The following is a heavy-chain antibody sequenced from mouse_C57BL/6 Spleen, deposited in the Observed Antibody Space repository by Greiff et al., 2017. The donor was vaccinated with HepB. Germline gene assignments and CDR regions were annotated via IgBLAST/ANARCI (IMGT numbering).Heavy chain of an antibody. CDR3: AREGGYYQYYFDY. J-gene: IGHJ2*01. CDR1: GYTFTSYD. CDR2: IYPRDGST. V-gene: IGHV1-85*01. Sequence: VKLVESGPELVKPGASVKLSCKASGYTFTSYDINWVKQRPGQGLEWIGWIYPRDGSTKYNEKFKGKATLTVDTSSSTAYMELHSLTSEDSAVYFCAREGGYYQYYFDYWGQGTTLTVSS. D-gene: IGHD2-3*01.